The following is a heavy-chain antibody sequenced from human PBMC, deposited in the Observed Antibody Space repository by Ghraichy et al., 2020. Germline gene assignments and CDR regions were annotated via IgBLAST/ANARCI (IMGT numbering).Heavy chain of an antibody. Sequence: LSLTYAASGFTLSSYWMYWVRLVPGKGLEWLSHISPAGNIINYAGSVRGRFTISRDIAKNTLYLQMNSLRAEDTAVYFCARGESGLGDWGQGTLVTVSS. CDR3: ARGESGLGD. V-gene: IGHV3-74*01. D-gene: IGHD3-16*01. CDR2: ISPAGNII. CDR1: GFTLSSYW. J-gene: IGHJ4*02.